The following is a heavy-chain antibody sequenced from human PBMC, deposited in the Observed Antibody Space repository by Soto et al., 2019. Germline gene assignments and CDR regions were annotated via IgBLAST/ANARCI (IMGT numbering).Heavy chain of an antibody. Sequence: EPLSYTWNVSGCSTTGDHRRQNYQPPGRGLEWIGFIYYSGSTYYNPSLKSRVTISVDTSKNHFSLKLSSVTAADTAVYYCATIKLGSNRLDYWGQGTLVTVSS. J-gene: IGHJ4*02. V-gene: IGHV4-59*08. CDR1: GCSTTGDH. CDR2: IYYSGST. D-gene: IGHD3-10*01. CDR3: ATIKLGSNRLDY.